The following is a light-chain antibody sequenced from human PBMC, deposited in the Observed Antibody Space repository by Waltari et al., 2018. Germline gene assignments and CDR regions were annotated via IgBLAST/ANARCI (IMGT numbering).Light chain of an antibody. V-gene: IGKV4-1*01. CDR3: QQSYTTPLT. J-gene: IGKJ4*01. CDR2: WAP. CDR1: QSLLYRPNNQNY. Sequence: DIVMTQSPESLAVSLGERATINCKSSQSLLYRPNNQNYLTWYQRKPGQPPKLRISWAPTREAGVPDRFSGSGSGTDFTLTSSSLQAEDVAVYYCQQSYTTPLTFGGGTRVEIK.